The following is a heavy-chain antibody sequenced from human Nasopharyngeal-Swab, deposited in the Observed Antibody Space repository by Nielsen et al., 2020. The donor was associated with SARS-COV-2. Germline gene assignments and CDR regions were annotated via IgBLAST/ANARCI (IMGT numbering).Heavy chain of an antibody. J-gene: IGHJ6*02. Sequence: ASVKVSCKASGYTFTGYYMHWVRQAPGQGLEWMGWINPNSGGTNYAQKFQGRVTMTRDTSISTAYMELSRLRSDDTAVYYCARMEDYDILTGIIRGYYYYGMDVWGQGTTVTVSS. D-gene: IGHD3-9*01. V-gene: IGHV1-2*02. CDR3: ARMEDYDILTGIIRGYYYYGMDV. CDR1: GYTFTGYY. CDR2: INPNSGGT.